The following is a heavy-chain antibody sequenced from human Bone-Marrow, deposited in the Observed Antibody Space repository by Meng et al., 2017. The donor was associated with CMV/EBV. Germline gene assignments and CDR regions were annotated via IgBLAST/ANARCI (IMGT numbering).Heavy chain of an antibody. CDR2: ISYDGSNK. J-gene: IGHJ6*02. V-gene: IGHV3-30*04. Sequence: GGSLRLPAVSGFTFSSYAMHWVRQAPGKGLEWVAVISYDGSNKYYADSVKGRFTISRDNSKNTLYLQMNSLRAEDTAVYFCARDRLPDYGDSYGMDVWGQGTTVTVSS. D-gene: IGHD4-17*01. CDR1: GFTFSSYA. CDR3: ARDRLPDYGDSYGMDV.